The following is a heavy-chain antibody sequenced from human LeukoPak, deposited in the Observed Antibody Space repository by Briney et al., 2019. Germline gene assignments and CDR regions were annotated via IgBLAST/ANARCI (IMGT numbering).Heavy chain of an antibody. D-gene: IGHD6-13*01. Sequence: PGGSLRLSCTASGFTFSRHWMSWVRQAPGKGLEWVANIKQDGSEKYYVDSVKGRFTILRDNAKNTLYLQMNSLRAEDTAVYYCAKDRYSTISAGGTLDIWGQGTMVTVSS. CDR1: GFTFSRHW. CDR3: AKDRYSTISAGGTLDI. CDR2: IKQDGSEK. J-gene: IGHJ3*02. V-gene: IGHV3-7*01.